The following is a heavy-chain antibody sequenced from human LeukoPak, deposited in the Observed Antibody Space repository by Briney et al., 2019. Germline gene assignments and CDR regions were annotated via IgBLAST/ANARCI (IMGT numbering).Heavy chain of an antibody. J-gene: IGHJ4*02. V-gene: IGHV1-2*02. CDR2: INPNSGGT. CDR3: ARDTSPLWFGELSPLGDY. Sequence: GASVKVSCKASGYTFTGYYMHWVRQAPGQGLEWMGWINPNSGGTNYAQKFQGRVTMTRDTSISTAYMELSRLRSDDTAVYYCARDTSPLWFGELSPLGDYWGQGTLVTVSS. D-gene: IGHD3-10*01. CDR1: GYTFTGYY.